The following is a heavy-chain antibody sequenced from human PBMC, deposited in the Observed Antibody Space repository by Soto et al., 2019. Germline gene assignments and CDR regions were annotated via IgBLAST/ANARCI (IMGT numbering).Heavy chain of an antibody. Sequence: PSETLSLTCAVSGGSISSGGYSWSWIRQPPGKGLEWIGYMYHSGSTYYNPSLNSRVTISIDRSKNQFSLKLSSVTAADTAVYYCAREGGHLNWFDPWGQGTLVTVSS. D-gene: IGHD1-26*01. CDR2: MYHSGST. CDR3: AREGGHLNWFDP. J-gene: IGHJ5*02. CDR1: GGSISSGGYS. V-gene: IGHV4-30-2*01.